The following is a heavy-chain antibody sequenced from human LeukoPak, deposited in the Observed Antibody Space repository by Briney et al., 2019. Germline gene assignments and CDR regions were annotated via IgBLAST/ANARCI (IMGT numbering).Heavy chain of an antibody. CDR3: ARSPNNERWPRLTYFDY. Sequence: SETLSLTCTVSGGSISSGGYYWSWIRQPPGKGLEWIGYIYHSGSTYYNPSLKSRVTISVDRSKNQFSLKLSSVTAADTAVYYCARSPNNERWPRLTYFDYWGQGTLVTVSS. CDR2: IYHSGST. D-gene: IGHD5-24*01. J-gene: IGHJ4*02. CDR1: GGSISSGGYY. V-gene: IGHV4-30-2*01.